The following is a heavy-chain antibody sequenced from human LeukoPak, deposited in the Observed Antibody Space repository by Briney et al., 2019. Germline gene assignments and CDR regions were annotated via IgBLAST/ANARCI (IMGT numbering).Heavy chain of an antibody. J-gene: IGHJ3*02. V-gene: IGHV7-4-1*02. CDR1: GYTFTSYA. D-gene: IGHD3-10*01. CDR2: INTNTGNP. Sequence: ASVKVSFKASGYTFTSYAMNWVRQAPGQGLEWMGWINTNTGNPTYAQGFTGRFVFSLDTSVSTAYLQISSLKAEDTAVYYCARNIWFGESADAFDIWGQGTMVTVSS. CDR3: ARNIWFGESADAFDI.